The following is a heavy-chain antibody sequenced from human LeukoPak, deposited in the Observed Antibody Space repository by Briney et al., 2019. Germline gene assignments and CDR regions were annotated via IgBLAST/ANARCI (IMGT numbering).Heavy chain of an antibody. CDR3: ARGRKGLGVYSSSWYGDY. Sequence: SETLSLTCAVYGGSFSGYYWSWIRQPPGKGLEWIGEINLSGSTNYNPSLKSRVTISVDTSKNQFSLKLSSVTAADTAVYYCARGRKGLGVYSSSWYGDYWGQGTLVTVSS. CDR2: INLSGST. CDR1: GGSFSGYY. V-gene: IGHV4-34*01. J-gene: IGHJ4*02. D-gene: IGHD6-13*01.